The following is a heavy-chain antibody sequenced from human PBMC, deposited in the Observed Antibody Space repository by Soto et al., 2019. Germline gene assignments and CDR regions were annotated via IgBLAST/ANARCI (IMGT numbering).Heavy chain of an antibody. J-gene: IGHJ6*02. CDR1: GFTFNSFD. V-gene: IGHV3-48*03. Sequence: AGGSLRLSCAACGFTFNSFDFNWVRQDPGKGLEWLSYISKTGSKTYYADSVKGRLTISTDDAKNSLHLQMSSLRAEDTTVYYCARDISYGYVYGMDVWGQGTTVTVSS. CDR2: ISKTGSKT. CDR3: ARDISYGYVYGMDV. D-gene: IGHD3-16*01.